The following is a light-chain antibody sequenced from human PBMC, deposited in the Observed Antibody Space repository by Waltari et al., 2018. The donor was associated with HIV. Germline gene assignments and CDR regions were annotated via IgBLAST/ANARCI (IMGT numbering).Light chain of an antibody. CDR3: RQVISSPCT. Sequence: DIQLTQSPSFLSASVGDRVTITCRASQGIGTHLAWYQQKPGKAPKLLIYAAFTLQSRVPSRFSGSGSGKDFTLSISRLQPEDFATYCCRQVISSPCTFGQGTKLEIK. J-gene: IGKJ2*02. V-gene: IGKV1-9*01. CDR2: AAF. CDR1: QGIGTH.